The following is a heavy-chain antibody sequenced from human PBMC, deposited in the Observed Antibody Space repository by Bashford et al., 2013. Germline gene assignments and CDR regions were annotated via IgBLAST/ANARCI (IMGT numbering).Heavy chain of an antibody. CDR1: GFTFSSYS. V-gene: IGHV3-21*01. CDR2: ISSSSSYI. J-gene: IGHJ4*02. D-gene: IGHD3-10*01. Sequence: GSLRLSCAASGFTFSSYSMNWVRQAPGKGLEWVSSISSSSSYIYYADSVKGRFTISRDNAKNSLYLQMNSLRAEDTAVYYCARDTPPMVRGVPFDYWGQGTLVTVSS. CDR3: ARDTPPMVRGVPFDY.